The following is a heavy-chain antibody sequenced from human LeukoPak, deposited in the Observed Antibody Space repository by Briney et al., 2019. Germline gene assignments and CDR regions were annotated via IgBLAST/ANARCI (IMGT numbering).Heavy chain of an antibody. J-gene: IGHJ4*02. Sequence: SQTLSLTCTVSGGSISSGGYYWSWIRQHPGKGLEWIGYIYYSGSTYYNPSLKGRVTISVDTSKNQFSLKLSSVTAADTAVYYCAISIAAAGTGQPYYFDYWGQGTLVTVSS. CDR1: GGSISSGGYY. CDR2: IYYSGST. D-gene: IGHD6-13*01. CDR3: AISIAAAGTGQPYYFDY. V-gene: IGHV4-31*03.